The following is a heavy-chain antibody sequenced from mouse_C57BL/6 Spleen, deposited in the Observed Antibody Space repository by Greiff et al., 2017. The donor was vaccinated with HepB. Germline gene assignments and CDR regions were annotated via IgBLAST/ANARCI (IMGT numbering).Heavy chain of an antibody. CDR2: IYPRSGNT. J-gene: IGHJ4*01. CDR3: AIYYGNAMDY. CDR1: GYTFTSYG. V-gene: IGHV1-81*01. Sequence: VQLQQSGAELARPGASVKLSCKASGYTFTSYGISWVKQRTGQGLEWIGEIYPRSGNTYYNEKFKGKATLTADKSSSTAYMELRSRTSEDSAVYFCAIYYGNAMDYWGQGTSVTVSS. D-gene: IGHD2-1*01.